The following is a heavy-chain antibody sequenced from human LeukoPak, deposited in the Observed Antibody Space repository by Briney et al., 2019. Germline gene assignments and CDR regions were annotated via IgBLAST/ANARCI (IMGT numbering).Heavy chain of an antibody. CDR1: GGSISSHY. CDR3: ASYRCSGGSCYQDS. Sequence: SETLSLTCTVSGGSISSHYWSWIRQPPGKGLEWIGHIYYSGSTKYNASLKSRVTISVDTSKNQFSLKLSSVTAADTAVYYCASYRCSGGSCYQDSWGQGTLVTVSS. D-gene: IGHD2-15*01. CDR2: IYYSGST. J-gene: IGHJ4*02. V-gene: IGHV4-59*11.